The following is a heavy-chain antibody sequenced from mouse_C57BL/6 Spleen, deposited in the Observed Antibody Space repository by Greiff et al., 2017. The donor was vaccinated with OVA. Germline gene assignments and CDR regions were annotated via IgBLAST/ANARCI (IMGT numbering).Heavy chain of an antibody. CDR3: ARWDYYGSSYKYFDV. CDR1: GYAFSRSW. Sequence: VQLQQSGPELVKPGASVKISCKASGYAFSRSWMNWVKQRPGKGLEWIGRIYPGDGDTNYNGKFKGKATLTADKSSSTAYMQLSSLTSEDSAVYFCARWDYYGSSYKYFDVWGTGTTVTVSS. CDR2: IYPGDGDT. J-gene: IGHJ1*03. D-gene: IGHD1-1*01. V-gene: IGHV1-82*01.